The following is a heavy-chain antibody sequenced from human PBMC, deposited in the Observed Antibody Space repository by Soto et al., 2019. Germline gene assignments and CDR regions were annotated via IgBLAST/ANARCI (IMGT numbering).Heavy chain of an antibody. CDR1: GFSLTTGVG. CDR2: VYWDDDK. Sequence: ITLEESGPTLVKPTETLTLTCTFSGFSLTTGVGVGWVRQPPGKALEWLAVVYWDDDKHYTPSLMSRLTITKDFSTGQVVLTIPNMDPVDTATYYCATLTAHFWGPGTLFTVSS. V-gene: IGHV2-5*02. J-gene: IGHJ4*02. CDR3: ATLTAHF.